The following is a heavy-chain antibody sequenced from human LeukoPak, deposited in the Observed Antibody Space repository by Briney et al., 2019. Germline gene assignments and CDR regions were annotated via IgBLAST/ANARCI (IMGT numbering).Heavy chain of an antibody. CDR3: ARVAGYSYGYVSDY. CDR1: GFTFSSYS. D-gene: IGHD5-18*01. V-gene: IGHV3-21*01. J-gene: IGHJ4*02. Sequence: GGSLRLPCAASGFTFSSYSMNWVRQAPGKGLEWVSSISSSSSYIYYADSVKGRFTISRDNAKNSLYLQMNSLRAEDTAVYYCARVAGYSYGYVSDYWGQGTLVTVSS. CDR2: ISSSSSYI.